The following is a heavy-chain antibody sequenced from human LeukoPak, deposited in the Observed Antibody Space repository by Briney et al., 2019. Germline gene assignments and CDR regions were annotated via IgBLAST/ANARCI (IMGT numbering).Heavy chain of an antibody. V-gene: IGHV3-30*04. D-gene: IGHD2-21*02. CDR3: ARALAYCGGDCNPAVMDV. Sequence: PGRSLRLSCAASGFTFSSYAMHWVRQAPGKGLEWVAVISYDGSNKYYADSVKGRFTISRDNSKNTLYLQMNSLRAEDTAVYYCARALAYCGGDCNPAVMDVWGQGTTVTVSS. CDR1: GFTFSSYA. J-gene: IGHJ6*02. CDR2: ISYDGSNK.